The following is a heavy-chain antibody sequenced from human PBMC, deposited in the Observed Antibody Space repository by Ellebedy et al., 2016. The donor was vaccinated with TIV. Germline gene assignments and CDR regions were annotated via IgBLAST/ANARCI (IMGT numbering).Heavy chain of an antibody. J-gene: IGHJ6*03. CDR2: ISGSGGST. V-gene: IGHV3-23*01. CDR3: AKGEWELPYYYYYMDV. CDR1: GFTFSSYA. Sequence: GGSLRLSXAASGFTFSSYAMSWVRQAPGKGLEWVSAISGSGGSTYYADSVKGRFTISRDNSKNTLYLQMNSLRAEDTAVYYCAKGEWELPYYYYYMDVWGKGTTVTVSS. D-gene: IGHD1-26*01.